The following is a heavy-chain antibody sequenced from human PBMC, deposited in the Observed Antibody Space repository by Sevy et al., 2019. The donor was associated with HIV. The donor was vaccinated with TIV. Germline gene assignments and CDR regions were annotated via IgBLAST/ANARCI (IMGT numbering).Heavy chain of an antibody. CDR3: TRCLRGQLVGAFDI. CDR1: GFTFSGSA. D-gene: IGHD6-6*01. J-gene: IGHJ3*02. Sequence: GGSLRLSCAASGFTFSGSAMHWVRQASGKGLEWVGRIRSKANSYATTYAASVKGRFTISRDDSKNTAYLQMNSLKTEDTAVYYCTRCLRGQLVGAFDIWGQGTMVTVSS. V-gene: IGHV3-73*01. CDR2: IRSKANSYAT.